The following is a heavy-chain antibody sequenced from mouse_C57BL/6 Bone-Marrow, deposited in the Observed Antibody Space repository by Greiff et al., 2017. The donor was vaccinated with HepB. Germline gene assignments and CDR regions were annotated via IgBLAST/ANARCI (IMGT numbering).Heavy chain of an antibody. Sequence: QVQLKQSGAELMKPGASVKLSCKATGYTFTGYWIEWVKQRPGHGLEWIGEILPGSGSTNYNEKFKGKATFTADTSSNTAYMQLSSLTTEDSAIYYCARRGYDDYDWFAYWGQGTLVTVSA. J-gene: IGHJ3*01. D-gene: IGHD2-3*01. CDR2: ILPGSGST. CDR1: GYTFTGYW. CDR3: ARRGYDDYDWFAY. V-gene: IGHV1-9*01.